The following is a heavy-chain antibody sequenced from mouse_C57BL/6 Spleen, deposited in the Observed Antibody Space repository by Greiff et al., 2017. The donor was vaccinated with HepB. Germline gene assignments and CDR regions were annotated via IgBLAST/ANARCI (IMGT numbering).Heavy chain of an antibody. Sequence: SGAELVRPGASVTLSCKASGYTFTDYEMHWVKQTPVHGLEWIGAIDPETGGTAYNQKFKGKAILTADKSSSTAYMELRSLTSEDSAVYYCTRDGSSPYYYAMDYWGQGTSVTVSS. CDR2: IDPETGGT. V-gene: IGHV1-15*01. D-gene: IGHD1-1*01. J-gene: IGHJ4*01. CDR3: TRDGSSPYYYAMDY. CDR1: GYTFTDYE.